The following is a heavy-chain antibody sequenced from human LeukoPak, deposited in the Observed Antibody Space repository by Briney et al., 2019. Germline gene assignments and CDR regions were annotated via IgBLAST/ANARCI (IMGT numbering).Heavy chain of an antibody. V-gene: IGHV1-69*05. CDR1: GGTFSSYA. CDR2: IIPIFGTA. CDR3: ASSARGRFLESIDWFDP. Sequence: GASVKVSCKASGGTFSSYAISWVRQPPGQGLEWMGGIIPIFGTANYAQKFQGRVTITTDESTSTAYMELSSLRSEDTAVYYCASSARGRFLESIDWFDPWGQGTLVTVSS. J-gene: IGHJ5*02. D-gene: IGHD3-3*01.